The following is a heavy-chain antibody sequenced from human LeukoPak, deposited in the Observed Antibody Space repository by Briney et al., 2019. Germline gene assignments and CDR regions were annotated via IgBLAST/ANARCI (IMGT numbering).Heavy chain of an antibody. J-gene: IGHJ5*02. D-gene: IGHD3-22*01. V-gene: IGHV3-23*01. CDR2: ISGSGGST. CDR3: AKDSLVSVYYYDSSGYYH. Sequence: GGSLRLSCAASGLTFSSYAMSWVRQAPGKGLEWVSAISGSGGSTYYADSVKGRFTISRDNSKNTLYLQMNSLRAEDTAVYYCAKDSLVSVYYYDSSGYYHWGQGTLVTVSS. CDR1: GLTFSSYA.